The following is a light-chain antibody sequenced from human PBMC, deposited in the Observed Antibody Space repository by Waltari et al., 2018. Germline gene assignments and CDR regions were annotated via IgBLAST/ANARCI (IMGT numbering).Light chain of an antibody. CDR1: QSVRSH. CDR3: QHYDNWLYS. J-gene: IGKJ2*03. Sequence: EIVMTQSPATLSVSPGERATLFCRASQSVRSHLAWYQQKPGQDPRLLLFGASTSATGTPARFRGSGSGTEFTLTISSLQSEDFAVYYCQHYDNWLYSFGQGTKVEIK. CDR2: GAS. V-gene: IGKV3-15*01.